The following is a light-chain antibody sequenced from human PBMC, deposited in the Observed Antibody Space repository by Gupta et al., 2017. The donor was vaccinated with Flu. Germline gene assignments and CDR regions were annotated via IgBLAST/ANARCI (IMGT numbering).Light chain of an antibody. J-gene: IGLJ2*01. CDR2: DAS. V-gene: IGLV3-21*02. CDR1: NIGSKS. Sequence: SDELTQPPSGSGAPGQKARITRRGNNIGSKSVNWYQQQAGYTPVLVVYDASDRPSGIPERFSGSNSGNTATLTISRVEAGDEADYYCQVWDSRSDHHVVFGGGTKLTVL. CDR3: QVWDSRSDHHVV.